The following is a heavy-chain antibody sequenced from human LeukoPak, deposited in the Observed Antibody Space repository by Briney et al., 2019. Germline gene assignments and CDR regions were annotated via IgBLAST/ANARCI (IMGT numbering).Heavy chain of an antibody. CDR1: GFTFSSYA. V-gene: IGHV3-23*01. J-gene: IGHJ4*02. CDR3: AKGYCSSTSCYPNY. CDR2: ISGSGGST. Sequence: GGSLRLSCAASGFTFSSYAMSWVRQAPGKGLEWVSAISGSGGSTYYADSVKGRFTISRDNSKNMLYLQMNSLRAEDTAVYYCAKGYCSSTSCYPNYWGQGTLVTVSS. D-gene: IGHD2-2*01.